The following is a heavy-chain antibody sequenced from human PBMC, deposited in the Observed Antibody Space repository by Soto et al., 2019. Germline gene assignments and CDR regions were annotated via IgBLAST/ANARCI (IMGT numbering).Heavy chain of an antibody. Sequence: KASETLSLTCTVSGGSISSGGYYWSWIRQHPGKGLEWIGYIYYSGSTYYNPSLKSRVTISVDTSKNQFSLKLSSVTAADTAVYYCARDGSVHCSGGSCYRAFDYWGQGTLVTVS. D-gene: IGHD2-15*01. J-gene: IGHJ4*02. CDR3: ARDGSVHCSGGSCYRAFDY. V-gene: IGHV4-31*03. CDR1: GGSISSGGYY. CDR2: IYYSGST.